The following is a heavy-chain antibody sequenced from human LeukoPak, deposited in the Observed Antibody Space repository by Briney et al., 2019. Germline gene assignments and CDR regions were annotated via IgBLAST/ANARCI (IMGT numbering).Heavy chain of an antibody. CDR2: INSDVSST. Sequence: PGGSLRLSCAASGFTFSSYWMHWVRQAPGKGLGWGSRINSDVSSTSYADSVKGRFTISRDNAKNTLYLQMNSLRAEDTAVYYCAREPRGYYYYYMDVWGKGTTVTVSS. J-gene: IGHJ6*03. CDR3: AREPRGYYYYYMDV. D-gene: IGHD3-10*01. V-gene: IGHV3-74*01. CDR1: GFTFSSYW.